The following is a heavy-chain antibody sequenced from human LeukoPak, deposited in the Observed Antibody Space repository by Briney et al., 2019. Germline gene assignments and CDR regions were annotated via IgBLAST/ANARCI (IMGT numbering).Heavy chain of an antibody. D-gene: IGHD5-18*01. Sequence: SVKVSCKASGGTFTSYAISWVRQAPGQGLEWMGRIIPILGIANYAQKFQGRVTITADKSTSTAYMELSSLRSADTAVYYCARESGYGYWSYWGQGTLVTVSS. V-gene: IGHV1-69*04. CDR1: GGTFTSYA. CDR2: IIPILGIA. CDR3: ARESGYGYWSY. J-gene: IGHJ4*02.